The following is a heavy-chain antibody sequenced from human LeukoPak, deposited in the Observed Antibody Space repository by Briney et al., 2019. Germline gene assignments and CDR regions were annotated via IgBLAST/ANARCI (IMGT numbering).Heavy chain of an antibody. V-gene: IGHV4-59*01. CDR3: ARGPGYDDNTGYAFQMDV. CDR2: IHYGGST. J-gene: IGHJ6*02. CDR1: GDSISNYY. Sequence: SETLSLTCSVSGDSISNYYWSWIRQPPGKGLEWIGYIHYGGSTNYRPSLKSRVTIAVDTSKNQFSLKLSSVTAADTAAYYCARGPGYDDNTGYAFQMDVWGQGTTVTVSS. D-gene: IGHD3-22*01.